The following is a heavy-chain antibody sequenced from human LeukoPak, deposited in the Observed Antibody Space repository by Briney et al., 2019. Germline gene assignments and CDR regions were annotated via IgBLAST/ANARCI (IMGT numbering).Heavy chain of an antibody. D-gene: IGHD3-22*01. Sequence: PGGSLRLSCAASGFTFSDYYMSWIRQAPGKGLEWVSYISSSSSYTNYADSVKGRFTISRDNAKNSLYLQMNSLRAEDTAVCYCARPYYYDSSGYFGWGQGTLATVSS. V-gene: IGHV3-11*06. CDR1: GFTFSDYY. CDR3: ARPYYYDSSGYFG. J-gene: IGHJ4*02. CDR2: ISSSSSYT.